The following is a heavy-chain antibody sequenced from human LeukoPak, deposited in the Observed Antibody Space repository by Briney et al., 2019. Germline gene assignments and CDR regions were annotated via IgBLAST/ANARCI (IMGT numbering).Heavy chain of an antibody. J-gene: IGHJ4*02. CDR2: IYYSEST. D-gene: IGHD6-19*01. CDR1: GGSISSSNW. CDR3: ARAPIPYSSGWYTY. V-gene: IGHV4-4*02. Sequence: SETLSLTCAVSGGSISSSNWWSWVRPPPGKGLEWIGEIYYSESTNYNPSLKSRVTISVDKSKNQFSLKLSSVTAADTAVYYCARAPIPYSSGWYTYWGQGTLVTVSS.